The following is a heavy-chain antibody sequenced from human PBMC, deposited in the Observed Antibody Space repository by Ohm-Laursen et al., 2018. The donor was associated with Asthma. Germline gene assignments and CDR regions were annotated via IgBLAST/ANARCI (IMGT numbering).Heavy chain of an antibody. J-gene: IGHJ4*02. Sequence: SSLRLSCAASGFTFSSYGMHWVRQAPGKGLEWVAVGGSYYDGGLKYYADSVNGRFTVSRDDSKNTLYLQMNSLRPDDTAVYYCARYVMEWYLPAFGFWGQGTLVTVSS. CDR2: GGSYYDGGLK. D-gene: IGHD3-3*01. CDR1: GFTFSSYG. V-gene: IGHV3-30*19. CDR3: ARYVMEWYLPAFGF.